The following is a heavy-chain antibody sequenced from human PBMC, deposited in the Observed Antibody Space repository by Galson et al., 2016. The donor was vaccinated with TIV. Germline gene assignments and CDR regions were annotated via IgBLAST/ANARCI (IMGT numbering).Heavy chain of an antibody. J-gene: IGHJ4*02. CDR1: GFTFSSHA. V-gene: IGHV3-23*01. CDR3: VKDWAKEVVHRQGFFDY. D-gene: IGHD2-15*01. CDR2: ISVSGLST. Sequence: SLRLSCAASGFTFSSHAMSWVRQAPGKGLEWVASISVSGLSTYYADSVKGRFTVSRDNSKNTLYLQMNSLRAEDTAVYFCVKDWAKEVVHRQGFFDYWGQGTLVTVSS.